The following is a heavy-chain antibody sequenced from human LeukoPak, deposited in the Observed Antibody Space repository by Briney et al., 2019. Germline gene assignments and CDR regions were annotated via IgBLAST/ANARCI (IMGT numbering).Heavy chain of an antibody. CDR3: ARDLYYDSSGPYRY. CDR2: IKQDGSEK. CDR1: GFTFSSYW. D-gene: IGHD3-22*01. Sequence: GGSLRLSCAASGFTFSSYWMSWVRQAPGKGLEWVANIKQDGSEKYYVDSVKGRFTISRDNAKNSPYLQMNSLRAEDTAVYYCARDLYYDSSGPYRYWGQGTLVTVSS. J-gene: IGHJ4*02. V-gene: IGHV3-7*01.